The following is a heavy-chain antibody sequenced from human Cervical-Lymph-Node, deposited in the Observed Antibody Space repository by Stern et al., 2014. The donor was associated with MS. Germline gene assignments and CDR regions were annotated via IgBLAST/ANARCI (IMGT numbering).Heavy chain of an antibody. D-gene: IGHD6-13*01. Sequence: VQLVESGGGVVQPGWSLRLSCAASGFSFSRYAMHWVRQAPGKGLEWVAPRWHDGSKPFYAVSVTGRFTISRDNFKNTLYLQVNSLRAEDTAVYYCASAYSSSHYYFDYWGQGTLVTVSS. CDR2: RWHDGSKP. CDR1: GFSFSRYA. V-gene: IGHV3-33*01. CDR3: ASAYSSSHYYFDY. J-gene: IGHJ4*02.